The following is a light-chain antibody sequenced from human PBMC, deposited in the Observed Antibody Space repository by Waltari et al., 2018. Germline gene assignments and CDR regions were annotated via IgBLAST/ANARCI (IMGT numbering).Light chain of an antibody. CDR2: DAS. V-gene: IGKV3-11*01. J-gene: IGKJ1*01. CDR1: KSVVNH. CDR3: QQRSNWPVT. Sequence: EVVLTHSPATLSLSPGATATLSCRASKSVVNHLPWYQQKPVPAPRLLIFDASNRATGVPARFSGSGSGTDFTLTIYSLEPEDFALYFCQQRSNWPVTFGQGTRVEAK.